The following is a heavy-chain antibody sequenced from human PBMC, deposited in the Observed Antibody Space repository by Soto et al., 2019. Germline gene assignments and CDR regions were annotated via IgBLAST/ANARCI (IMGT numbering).Heavy chain of an antibody. CDR3: VKDKGAAAGFDY. CDR1: GFTFSNNG. V-gene: IGHV3-30*18. Sequence: QVHLVESGGGVVQPGRSLRLSCAASGFTFSNNGMHWVRQAPGKGLEWMGVISYEGREKYYAGSVKGRFTISRDNSKNTLYLQMDTLRAEYTAIYYCVKDKGAAAGFDYWGQGILVTVSS. CDR2: ISYEGREK. D-gene: IGHD6-13*01. J-gene: IGHJ4*02.